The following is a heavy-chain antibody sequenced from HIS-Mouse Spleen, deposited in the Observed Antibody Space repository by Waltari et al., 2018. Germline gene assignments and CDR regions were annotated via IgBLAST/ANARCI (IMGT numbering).Heavy chain of an antibody. Sequence: EVQLVESGGGLVQPGGSLRLSCSASGFTVSITYMICVRQAPGKGLEWVSVIYSGGSTYYADSVKGRFTISRDNSKNTLYLQMNSLRAEDTAVYYCARGRFGQQHFDYWGQGTLVTVSS. V-gene: IGHV3-66*01. J-gene: IGHJ4*02. D-gene: IGHD6-13*01. CDR1: GFTVSITY. CDR3: ARGRFGQQHFDY. CDR2: IYSGGST.